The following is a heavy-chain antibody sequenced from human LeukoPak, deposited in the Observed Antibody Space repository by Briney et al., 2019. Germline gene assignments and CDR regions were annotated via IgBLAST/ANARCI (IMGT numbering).Heavy chain of an antibody. J-gene: IGHJ4*02. D-gene: IGHD6-19*01. Sequence: GESLKISCKSSGYSFTSYWIGWVRQMPGKGLEWMGIIYPGDSDTRYSPSFQGQVTISADKSISTAYLQWSSLKASDTAMYYCARRNSAMAAPSDYWGQGTLVTVSS. CDR3: ARRNSAMAAPSDY. CDR1: GYSFTSYW. V-gene: IGHV5-51*01. CDR2: IYPGDSDT.